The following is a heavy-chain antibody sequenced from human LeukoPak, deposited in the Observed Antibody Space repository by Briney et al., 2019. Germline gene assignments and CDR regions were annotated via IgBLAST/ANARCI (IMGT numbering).Heavy chain of an antibody. V-gene: IGHV1-46*01. J-gene: IGHJ6*02. Sequence: ASVKVSCKASGYTFTAYHMHWVRQAPGQGLEWMGIIDTSDGRSTYAQKYRDRVSMTRDTPSNTVYMEMSSLRYEDTAVYYCARPQYNWNDYDSYPMDVWGQGTTVTVSS. CDR1: GYTFTAYH. CDR2: IDTSDGRS. D-gene: IGHD1-1*01. CDR3: ARPQYNWNDYDSYPMDV.